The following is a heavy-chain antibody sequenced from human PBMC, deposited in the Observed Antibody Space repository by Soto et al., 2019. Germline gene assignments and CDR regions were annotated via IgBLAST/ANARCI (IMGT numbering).Heavy chain of an antibody. D-gene: IGHD3-10*01. CDR1: GGSFSGYY. CDR2: IKHSGST. CDR3: ARTGYYGSGSYDWFDP. J-gene: IGHJ5*02. Sequence: QVQLQQWGAGLLKPSETLSLTCAVYGGSFSGYYWSWIRQPPGKGLEWLGEIKHSGSTNYNPSLKGRVTISLRRSKNQFSQKQSSVNAADAAGYYCARTGYYGSGSYDWFDPWGQGTLVTVSS. V-gene: IGHV4-34*01.